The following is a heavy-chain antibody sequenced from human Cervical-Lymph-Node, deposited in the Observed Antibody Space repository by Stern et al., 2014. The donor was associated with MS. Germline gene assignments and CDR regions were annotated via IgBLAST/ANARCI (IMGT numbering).Heavy chain of an antibody. CDR3: ASANCSSTSCPNWFDP. V-gene: IGHV4-30-4*01. D-gene: IGHD2-2*01. J-gene: IGHJ5*02. CDR1: GGSISSGDYY. CDR2: IYYSGGT. Sequence: VPLVESGPGLVKPSQTLSLTCTVSGGSISSGDYYWSWIRQPPGKGLEWIGYIYYSGGTYYNTSLKSRVTISGDTSKNQFSLKLSSVTAADTAVYYCASANCSSTSCPNWFDPWGQGTLVTVSS.